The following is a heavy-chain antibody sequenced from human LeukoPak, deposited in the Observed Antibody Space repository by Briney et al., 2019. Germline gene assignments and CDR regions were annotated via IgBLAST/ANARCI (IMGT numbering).Heavy chain of an antibody. CDR1: GGTFSSYA. D-gene: IGHD1-7*01. Sequence: SVKVSCKASGGTFSSYAISWVRQAPGQGLEWMGRIIPIFGIANYAQKFQGRVTITADKSTSTAYMELSSLRSEDTAVYYCVRDSLMRYNWNYVAEFDYWGQGTLVTVSS. CDR2: IIPIFGIA. V-gene: IGHV1-69*04. CDR3: VRDSLMRYNWNYVAEFDY. J-gene: IGHJ4*02.